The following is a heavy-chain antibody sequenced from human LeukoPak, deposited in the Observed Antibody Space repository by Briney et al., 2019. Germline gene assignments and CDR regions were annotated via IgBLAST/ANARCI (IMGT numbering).Heavy chain of an antibody. Sequence: ASVKVSCKASGYTFSTYPMNWVRQAPGQALEWMGWINTNTGSPTYAQCLKGRFVFSLDTSVSTAFLQINSLKAEDTALYYCVRGIDTAGYFNSWGPGTLVTVSS. D-gene: IGHD3-9*01. J-gene: IGHJ5*01. CDR1: GYTFSTYP. CDR3: VRGIDTAGYFNS. V-gene: IGHV7-4-1*02. CDR2: INTNTGSP.